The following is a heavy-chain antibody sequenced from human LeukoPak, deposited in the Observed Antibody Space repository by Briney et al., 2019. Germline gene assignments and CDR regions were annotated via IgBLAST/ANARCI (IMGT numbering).Heavy chain of an antibody. J-gene: IGHJ4*02. D-gene: IGHD2-2*01. CDR1: GYTFTGYY. CDR3: VREPEGMPTESH. Sequence: ASVKVSCKASGYTFTGYYMHWVRQAPGQGLEWMGWINPNSGGTNYAQKFQGRVTMTRDTSISTAYMELSRLRSDDTAVYYCVREPEGMPTESHWGQGTLVTVSS. CDR2: INPNSGGT. V-gene: IGHV1-2*02.